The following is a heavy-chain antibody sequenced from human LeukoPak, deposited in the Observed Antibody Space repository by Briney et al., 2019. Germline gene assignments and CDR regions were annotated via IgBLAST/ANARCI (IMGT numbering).Heavy chain of an antibody. V-gene: IGHV1-69*13. CDR2: IIPISGKS. J-gene: IGHJ4*02. CDR1: GGTFISYA. Sequence: SVKVSCKASGGTFISYAISWVRQAPGQGLEWMGGIIPISGKSKYAQKFQGRLTITADESTGTACMELNSLRSEDTAVYYCARDSGNDALLYWGQGTLVTVSS. D-gene: IGHD1-1*01. CDR3: ARDSGNDALLY.